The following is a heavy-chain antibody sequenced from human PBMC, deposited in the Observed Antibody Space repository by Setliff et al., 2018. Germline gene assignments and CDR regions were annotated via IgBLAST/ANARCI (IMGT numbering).Heavy chain of an antibody. Sequence: ASVKVSCKASGHTFTSYFMQLVRQAPGQGLEWMGMINPSGGYTIYAQKFQGRVTMTRDTSTSTVYLELSSLRSEDTAVYYCARGLIVLPGPSGDMGYFDYWGQGTLVTAPQ. D-gene: IGHD2-8*01. CDR1: GHTFTSYF. J-gene: IGHJ4*02. CDR2: INPSGGYT. V-gene: IGHV1-46*01. CDR3: ARGLIVLPGPSGDMGYFDY.